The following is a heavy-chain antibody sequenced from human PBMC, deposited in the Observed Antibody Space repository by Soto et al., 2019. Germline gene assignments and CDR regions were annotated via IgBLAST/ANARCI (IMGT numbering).Heavy chain of an antibody. V-gene: IGHV3-23*01. Sequence: WWSLRLSCADSVFRFSRYSMSWFRQTPGKGLEWVAAITATGDRTYYADSVTGRFTISRDNSKKTHYLQMTSLRAEDTAMYYCATMNGYFEYWGQGTPVTVSS. CDR2: ITATGDRT. D-gene: IGHD3-22*01. CDR1: VFRFSRYS. CDR3: ATMNGYFEY. J-gene: IGHJ4*02.